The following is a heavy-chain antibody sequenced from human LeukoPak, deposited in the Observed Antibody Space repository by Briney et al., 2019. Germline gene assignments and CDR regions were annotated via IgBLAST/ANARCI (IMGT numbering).Heavy chain of an antibody. V-gene: IGHV3-30*18. D-gene: IGHD2-15*01. Sequence: PGGSLRLSCAASGFTFSSYGMHWVRQAPGKGLEWVAVISYDGSNKYYADSVKGRFTISRDNSKNTLYLQMNSLRAEDTAVYYCAKDLSVVVVAPDYWGQGTLVTVSS. CDR1: GFTFSSYG. CDR2: ISYDGSNK. CDR3: AKDLSVVVVAPDY. J-gene: IGHJ4*02.